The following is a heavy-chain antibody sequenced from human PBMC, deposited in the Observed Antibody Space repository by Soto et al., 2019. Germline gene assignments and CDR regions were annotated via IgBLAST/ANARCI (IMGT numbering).Heavy chain of an antibody. D-gene: IGHD3-16*01. CDR3: ARGPDGDYYYGMDV. Sequence: PGGSLRLSCAASGFTFSDYYMSWIRQAPGKGLEWVSYISSSSSYTNYADSVKGRFTISRDNAKNSLYLQMNSLRAEDTAVYYCARGPDGDYYYGMDVWGQGTTVTVSS. CDR2: ISSSSSYT. J-gene: IGHJ6*02. CDR1: GFTFSDYY. V-gene: IGHV3-11*06.